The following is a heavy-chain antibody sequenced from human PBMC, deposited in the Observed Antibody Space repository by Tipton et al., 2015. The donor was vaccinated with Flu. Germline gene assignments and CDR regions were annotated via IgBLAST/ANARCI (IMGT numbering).Heavy chain of an antibody. CDR1: GFTFSSYE. CDR2: ISSSGSTI. D-gene: IGHD6-6*01. J-gene: IGHJ4*02. V-gene: IGHV3-48*03. CDR3: ARGSSSARRYYFDY. Sequence: SLRLSCAASGFTFSSYEMNWVRQAPGKGLEWVSYISSSGSTIYYADSVKGQFTISRDNAKNSLYLQMNSLRAEDTAVYYCARGSSSARRYYFDYWGQGTLVTVSS.